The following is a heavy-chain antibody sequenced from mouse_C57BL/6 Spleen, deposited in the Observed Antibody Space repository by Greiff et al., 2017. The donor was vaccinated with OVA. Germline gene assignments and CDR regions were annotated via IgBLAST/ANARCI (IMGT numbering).Heavy chain of an antibody. V-gene: IGHV1-76*01. Sequence: VKLQESGAELVRPGASVKLSCKASGYTFTDYYINWVKQRPGQGLEWIARIYPGSGNTYYNEKFKGKATLTAEKSSSTAYMQLSSLTSEDSAVYFCARSPLLFYAMDYWGQGTSVTVSS. J-gene: IGHJ4*01. CDR1: GYTFTDYY. CDR2: IYPGSGNT. D-gene: IGHD1-1*01. CDR3: ARSPLLFYAMDY.